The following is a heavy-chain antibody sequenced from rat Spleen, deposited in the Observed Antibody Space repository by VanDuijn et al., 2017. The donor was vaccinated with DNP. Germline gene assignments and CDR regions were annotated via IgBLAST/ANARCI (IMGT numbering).Heavy chain of an antibody. CDR3: ARGVYGNYPYWSFDF. D-gene: IGHD1-4*01. Sequence: EVQLVESGGDLVQPGRSLKLSCVASGFTFNSYWMTWIRQVPGKGLECVASITGSGVSTYYPDSVKGRLTISRDNAKNTLYLQMYSLRSEDTATYYCARGVYGNYPYWSFDFWGPGTMVTVSS. CDR1: GFTFNSYW. J-gene: IGHJ1*01. CDR2: ITGSGVST. V-gene: IGHV5-31*01.